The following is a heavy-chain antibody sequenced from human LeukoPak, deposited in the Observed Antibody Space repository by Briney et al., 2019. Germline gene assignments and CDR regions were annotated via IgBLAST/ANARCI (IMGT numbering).Heavy chain of an antibody. CDR2: ISSSSSTI. CDR1: GFTFSSYS. J-gene: IGHJ4*02. V-gene: IGHV3-48*01. D-gene: IGHD3-9*01. CDR3: ARVLRYFDWLSPPDY. Sequence: GESLRLSCAASGFTFSSYSMNWVRQAPGKGLEWVSYISSSSSTIYYADSVKGRFTISRDNAKNSLYLQMNSLRAEDTAVYYCARVLRYFDWLSPPDYWGQGTLVTVSS.